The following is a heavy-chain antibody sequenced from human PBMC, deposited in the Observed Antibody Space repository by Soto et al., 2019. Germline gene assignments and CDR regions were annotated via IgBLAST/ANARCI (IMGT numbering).Heavy chain of an antibody. J-gene: IGHJ6*02. D-gene: IGHD6-6*01. CDR1: GFTFSSYD. CDR2: IGTAGDP. V-gene: IGHV3-13*05. CDR3: ARGIAARRKIKDYYYYGMDV. Sequence: VGSRRLSCAASGFTFSSYDMHWVRQATGKGLEWVSAIGTAGDPYYPGSVKGRFTISRENAKNSLYLQMNSLRAGDTAVYYCARGIAARRKIKDYYYYGMDVWGQGTTVTVSS.